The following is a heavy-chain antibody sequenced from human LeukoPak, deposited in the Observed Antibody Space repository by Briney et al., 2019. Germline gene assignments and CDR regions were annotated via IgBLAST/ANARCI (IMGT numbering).Heavy chain of an antibody. J-gene: IGHJ4*02. V-gene: IGHV3-30*18. Sequence: GGSLRLSCAASGFAFSAFGMHWVRQAPGKGVEWVALISYDGNKKYYADSVKGRFTISRDNSKNTLYLQMESLRAEETALFFCAKEFSYSTTWPYFDRGGQGTLVIVSS. CDR1: GFAFSAFG. D-gene: IGHD6-13*01. CDR2: ISYDGNKK. CDR3: AKEFSYSTTWPYFDR.